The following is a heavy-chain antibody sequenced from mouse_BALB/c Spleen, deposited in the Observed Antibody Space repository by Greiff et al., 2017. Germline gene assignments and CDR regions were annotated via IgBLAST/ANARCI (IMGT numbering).Heavy chain of an antibody. CDR1: GYSITSDYA. CDR3: ARGDYGSGYYFDY. V-gene: IGHV3-2*02. CDR2: ISYSGST. D-gene: IGHD1-1*01. Sequence: EVQRVESGPGLVKPSQSLSLTCTVTGYSITSDYAWNWIRQFPGNKLEWMGYISYSGSTSYNPSLKSRISITRDTSKNQFFLQLNSVTTEDTATYYCARGDYGSGYYFDYWGQGTTLTVSS. J-gene: IGHJ2*01.